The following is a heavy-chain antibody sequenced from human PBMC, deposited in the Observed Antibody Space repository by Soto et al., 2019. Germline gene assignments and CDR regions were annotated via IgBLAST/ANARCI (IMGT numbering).Heavy chain of an antibody. CDR2: MHYSGRN. CDR3: ARPRLGGYYLLEAFNL. Sequence: SETLSLTCSVSGGSISSHYCNWIRQPPGKGLEWVGYMHYSGRNYYNPPLRSRVTISVDTSKNQFSLKLSSMTAADTAVYYCARPRLGGYYLLEAFNLWGQGTMVTVSS. CDR1: GGSISSHY. V-gene: IGHV4-59*11. J-gene: IGHJ3*01. D-gene: IGHD3-22*01.